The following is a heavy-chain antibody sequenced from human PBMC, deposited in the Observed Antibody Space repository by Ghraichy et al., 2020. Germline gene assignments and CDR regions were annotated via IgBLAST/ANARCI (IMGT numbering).Heavy chain of an antibody. J-gene: IGHJ4*02. CDR2: INHSGST. V-gene: IGHV4-34*01. CDR3: ARGRTPYYYDSSGYYPERGPFDY. D-gene: IGHD3-22*01. CDR1: GGSFSGYY. Sequence: SETLSLTCAVYGGSFSGYYWSWIRQPPGKGLEWIGEINHSGSTNYNPSLKSRVTISVDTSKNQFSLKLSSVTAADTAVYYCARGRTPYYYDSSGYYPERGPFDYWGQGTLVTVSS.